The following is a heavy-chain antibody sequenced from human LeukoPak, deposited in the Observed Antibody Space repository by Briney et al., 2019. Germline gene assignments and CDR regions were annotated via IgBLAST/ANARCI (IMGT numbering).Heavy chain of an antibody. CDR1: GFAFSTYS. D-gene: IGHD5-18*01. CDR2: ISSSSTI. V-gene: IGHV3-48*02. CDR3: ARGIQLWSYYYYGVDV. J-gene: IGHJ6*02. Sequence: PGGSLRLSCAASGFAFSTYSVNWVRQAPGKGLEWVSYISSSSTIYYADSVKGRFTISRDNAKNSLYLQMSSLRDEDTAVYYCARGIQLWSYYYYGVDVWGLGTTVTVSS.